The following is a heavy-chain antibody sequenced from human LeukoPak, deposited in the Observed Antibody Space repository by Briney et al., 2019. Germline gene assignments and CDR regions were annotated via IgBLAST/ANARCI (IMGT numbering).Heavy chain of an antibody. CDR2: IYTSGST. Sequence: PSETLSLTCTVSGGSVSSGSYYWSWIRQPAGKGLEWIGRIYTSGSTNYNPSLKSRVTISVDTSKNQFSLKLSSVTAADTAVYYCARDSRYSSGWYLPHYYYYYMDVWGKGTTVTISS. D-gene: IGHD6-19*01. CDR1: GGSVSSGSYY. J-gene: IGHJ6*03. CDR3: ARDSRYSSGWYLPHYYYYYMDV. V-gene: IGHV4-61*02.